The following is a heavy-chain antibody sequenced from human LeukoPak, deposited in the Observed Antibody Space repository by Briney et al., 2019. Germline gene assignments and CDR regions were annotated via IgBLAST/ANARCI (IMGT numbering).Heavy chain of an antibody. Sequence: PGGSLRLSCAASEFTFSSYAMHWVRQAPGKGLEWVAVISYDGSNKYYADSVKGRFTISRDNSKNTLYLQMNSLRAEDTAVYYCARDDTYYDFWSGYTPPFNPSGFDYWGQGTLVTVSS. J-gene: IGHJ4*02. V-gene: IGHV3-30*04. CDR1: EFTFSSYA. CDR3: ARDDTYYDFWSGYTPPFNPSGFDY. CDR2: ISYDGSNK. D-gene: IGHD3-3*01.